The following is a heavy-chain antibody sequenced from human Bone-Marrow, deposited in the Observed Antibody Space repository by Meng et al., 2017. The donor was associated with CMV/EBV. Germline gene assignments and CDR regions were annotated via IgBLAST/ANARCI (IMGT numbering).Heavy chain of an antibody. D-gene: IGHD2-21*02. V-gene: IGHV3-23*01. CDR2: ISGSGGP. CDR1: GFTFSTYA. J-gene: IGHJ4*02. Sequence: AASGFTFSTYAMPWVRQAPGKGLEWVSSISGSGGPYYADSVKGRFTISRDDSQNTLSLQMNSLRVEDTAVYYCAKGRVTLSLSASDYWGQGSLVTVSS. CDR3: AKGRVTLSLSASDY.